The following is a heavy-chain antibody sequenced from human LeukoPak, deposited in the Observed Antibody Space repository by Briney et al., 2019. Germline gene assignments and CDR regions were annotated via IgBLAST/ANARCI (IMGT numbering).Heavy chain of an antibody. CDR2: IIPMFGTP. CDR3: ARAGIPGYCTDVTCSNWLDP. CDR1: GDTFTTYA. V-gene: IGHV1-69*06. D-gene: IGHD2-15*01. J-gene: IGHJ5*02. Sequence: ASVKVSCKASGDTFTTYAIIWVRQAPGQGLEWMGGIIPMFGTPNYAQRLQGRVTITADKSTKTAYMELRSLRYEDTAVYFCARAGIPGYCTDVTCSNWLDPWGQGTLVTVSS.